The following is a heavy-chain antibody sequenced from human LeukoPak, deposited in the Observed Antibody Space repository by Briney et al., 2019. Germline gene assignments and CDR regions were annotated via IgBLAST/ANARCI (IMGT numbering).Heavy chain of an antibody. Sequence: TGGSLRLSCAASGFTFSSYSMNWVRQAPGKRLEWVSSISSSSSYIYYADSVKGRFTTSRDNAKNSLYLQMNSLRAEDTAVYYCAREAKFSCSGGSCSFDYWGQGTLVTVSS. D-gene: IGHD2-15*01. CDR1: GFTFSSYS. CDR3: AREAKFSCSGGSCSFDY. V-gene: IGHV3-21*01. CDR2: ISSSSSYI. J-gene: IGHJ4*02.